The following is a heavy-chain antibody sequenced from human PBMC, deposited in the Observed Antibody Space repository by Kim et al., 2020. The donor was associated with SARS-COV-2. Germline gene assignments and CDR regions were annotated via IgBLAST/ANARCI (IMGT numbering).Heavy chain of an antibody. V-gene: IGHV3-48*03. J-gene: IGHJ4*02. CDR3: ASEGGGGYKAPYDY. D-gene: IGHD1-26*01. CDR2: IGSEGGTT. Sequence: GGSLRLSCAASGFTFSSYEMNWVRQAPGKGLEWVAYIGSEGGTTNYADSVKGGFTISRDTAKTSLYRQMNSLRAEDTAIYYCASEGGGGYKAPYDYWGQGTLVTVSS. CDR1: GFTFSSYE.